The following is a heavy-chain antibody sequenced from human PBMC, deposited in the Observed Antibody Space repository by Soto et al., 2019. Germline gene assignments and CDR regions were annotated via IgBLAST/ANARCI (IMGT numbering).Heavy chain of an antibody. Sequence: EVQLVESGGGLVQPGGSLRLSCAASGFTFSSYWMHWVRQAPGTGLVWVSRINSDGSSTSYADSVKGRFTISRDNAKNTLYLQMTSLRAEVTAVYYWARGVVVVAATFSDAFDIWGQGTMVTVSS. D-gene: IGHD2-15*01. V-gene: IGHV3-74*01. J-gene: IGHJ3*02. CDR2: INSDGSST. CDR3: ARGVVVVAATFSDAFDI. CDR1: GFTFSSYW.